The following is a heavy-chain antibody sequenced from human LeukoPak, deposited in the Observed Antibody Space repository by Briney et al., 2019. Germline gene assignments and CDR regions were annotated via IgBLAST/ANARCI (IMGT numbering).Heavy chain of an antibody. CDR2: IYPGDSDT. D-gene: IGHD2-8*01. V-gene: IGHV5-51*01. CDR3: ARSSGLYARIDS. Sequence: GEPLKISCKGSGYSFPTYWIAWVRQMPGKGLEWMGIIYPGDSDTRYSPSSQGQVTISADKSINTAYLQWRSLKASDTAMYYCARSSGLYARIDSWGQGTLVTVSS. J-gene: IGHJ5*01. CDR1: GYSFPTYW.